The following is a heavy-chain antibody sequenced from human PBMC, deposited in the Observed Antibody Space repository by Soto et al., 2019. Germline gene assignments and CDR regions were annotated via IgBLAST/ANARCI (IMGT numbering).Heavy chain of an antibody. Sequence: QVQLVQSGAEVKMPGSSVKVSCKASGGTLHNHAVTWVRQAPGQGLEWMGGIISIFGTAKYAQNFQGRVTITADESTNTAYMELTSLRSEDTAVYYCVRGGSWTRVDKWGQGTLVTVSS. CDR3: VRGGSWTRVDK. D-gene: IGHD6-13*01. CDR2: IISIFGTA. V-gene: IGHV1-69*01. CDR1: GGTLHNHA. J-gene: IGHJ4*02.